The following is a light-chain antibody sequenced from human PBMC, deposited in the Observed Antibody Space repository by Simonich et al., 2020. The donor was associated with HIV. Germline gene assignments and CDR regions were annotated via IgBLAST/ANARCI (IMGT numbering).Light chain of an antibody. J-gene: IGLJ3*02. CDR3: SSYADSNNLL. Sequence: QSALAQPPSASGSPGQSVTISCPGTSSDVSGYNCFSWCQQHPGKAPKLMICEVTRRPSGVPERFSGSKAGNTASLTVSGLQAEDEADYYCSSYADSNNLLFGGGTRLTVL. CDR2: EVT. CDR1: SSDVSGYNC. V-gene: IGLV2-8*01.